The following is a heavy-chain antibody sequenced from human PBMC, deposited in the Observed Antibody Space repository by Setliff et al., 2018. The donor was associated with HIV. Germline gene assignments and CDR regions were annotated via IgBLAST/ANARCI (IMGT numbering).Heavy chain of an antibody. CDR2: ISSSGST. CDR3: ASCIFGDYARYFDL. CDR1: GGYYSISSSTFY. J-gene: IGHJ2*01. D-gene: IGHD4-17*01. V-gene: IGHV4-39*07. Sequence: PSETLSLTCIVSGGYYSISSSTFYWVWIRQPPGKGLEWIGGISSSGSTYYNPSLKSRVTISVDTSKNQFSLKVTSVTAADTAVYYCASCIFGDYARYFDLWGRGTLVTVSS.